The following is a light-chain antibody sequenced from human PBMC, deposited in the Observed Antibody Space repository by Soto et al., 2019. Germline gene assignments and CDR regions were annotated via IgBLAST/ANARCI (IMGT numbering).Light chain of an antibody. Sequence: QSALTQPASVSGSPGQSITISCTGTSSDIGAYNYVSWYQQHPGRAPKLIIYDVTHRPAGISSRFSASKSGNTASLTISVLQAEDEADYYCCSYTSSSTLYVFGTGNKVTVL. J-gene: IGLJ1*01. CDR1: SSDIGAYNY. CDR3: CSYTSSSTLYV. CDR2: DVT. V-gene: IGLV2-14*03.